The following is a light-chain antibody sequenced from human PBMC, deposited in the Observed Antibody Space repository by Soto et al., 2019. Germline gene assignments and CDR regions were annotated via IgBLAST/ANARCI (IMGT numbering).Light chain of an antibody. CDR2: DAS. Sequence: DIQMTQSPSSLSASVGDRVTITCRASQGISNYLAWYQQKPGKVPKLLIFDASTLQSGVPSRFSGSVSGTDFTLTISSLQPEDVATYYCQKYNIAPWTFGQGTKVEIK. CDR1: QGISNY. V-gene: IGKV1-27*01. J-gene: IGKJ1*01. CDR3: QKYNIAPWT.